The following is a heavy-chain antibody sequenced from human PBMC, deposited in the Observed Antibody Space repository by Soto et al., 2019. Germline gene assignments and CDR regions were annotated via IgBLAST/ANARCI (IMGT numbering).Heavy chain of an antibody. V-gene: IGHV4-34*01. D-gene: IGHD5-18*01. CDR3: ARGGRGYSSH. CDR2: INHSGST. J-gene: IGHJ4*02. CDR1: GGSFSGYY. Sequence: SETLSLTCAVYGGSFSGYYWSWIRQPPGKGLEWIGEINHSGSTNYDPSLKSRVTISVDTSKNQFSLKLSSVTAADTAVYYCARGGRGYSSHWGQGTLVTVSS.